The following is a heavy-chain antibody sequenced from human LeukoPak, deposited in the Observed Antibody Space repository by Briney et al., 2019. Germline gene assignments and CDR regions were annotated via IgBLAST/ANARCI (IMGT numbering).Heavy chain of an antibody. CDR3: AKPTTALTSYYFDY. V-gene: IGHV3-30*18. CDR2: ISYDGRDK. J-gene: IGHJ4*02. D-gene: IGHD4-23*01. Sequence: GGSLRLSCAASGFTFSSYGMQWVRQAPGKGLEWVAIISYDGRDKFYEDSVKGRFTISRDNSKNTLYLQMNNLRAEDTAVYYCAKPTTALTSYYFDYWGQGTLVTVSS. CDR1: GFTFSSYG.